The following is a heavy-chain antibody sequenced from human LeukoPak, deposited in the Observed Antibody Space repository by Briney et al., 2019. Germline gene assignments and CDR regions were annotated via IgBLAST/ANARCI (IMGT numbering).Heavy chain of an antibody. J-gene: IGHJ4*02. CDR3: ARDYCSGGSCYPDY. CDR1: GFTFSSYG. CDR2: INSDGSST. D-gene: IGHD2-15*01. Sequence: GGSLRLSCAASGFTFSSYGMSWVRQAPGKGLVWVSRINSDGSSTSYADSVKGRFTISRDNAKNTLYLQMNSLRAEDTAVYYCARDYCSGGSCYPDYWGQGTLVTVSS. V-gene: IGHV3-74*01.